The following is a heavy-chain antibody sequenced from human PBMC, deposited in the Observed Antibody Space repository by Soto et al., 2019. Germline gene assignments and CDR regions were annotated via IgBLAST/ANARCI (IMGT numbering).Heavy chain of an antibody. D-gene: IGHD5-18*01. V-gene: IGHV4-30-4*01. Sequence: SESRSRTCTVSGGSVNSVDYYWSWIRQPPGEGLEWIGYIFYSGRTDYNPSLKSRVSISVDTSKNQFSLELTSVTAADTAVYYCARIQRDTAFGHFDYWGRGTLVTVSS. CDR3: ARIQRDTAFGHFDY. CDR2: IFYSGRT. CDR1: GGSVNSVDYY. J-gene: IGHJ4*02.